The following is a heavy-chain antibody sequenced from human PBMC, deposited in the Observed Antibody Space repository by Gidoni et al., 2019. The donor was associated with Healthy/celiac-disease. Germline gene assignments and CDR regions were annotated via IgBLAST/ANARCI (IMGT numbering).Heavy chain of an antibody. CDR3: AKDIGRFLEWQSHAFDI. V-gene: IGHV3-43D*03. Sequence: EVQLVESGGVVVQPGGSLRLSCAASGFTFDDYAMHWVRQAPGKGLEWVSLISWDGGSTYYADSVKGRFTISRDNSKNSLYLQMNSLRAEDTALYYCAKDIGRFLEWQSHAFDIWGQGTMVTVSS. CDR1: GFTFDDYA. D-gene: IGHD3-3*01. CDR2: ISWDGGST. J-gene: IGHJ3*02.